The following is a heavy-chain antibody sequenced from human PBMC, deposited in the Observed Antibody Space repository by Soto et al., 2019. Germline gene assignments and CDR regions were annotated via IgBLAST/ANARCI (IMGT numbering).Heavy chain of an antibody. CDR1: GITFTNAW. Sequence: EVQLVESGGGLVKPGGSLRLSCAASGITFTNAWMGWVLQAPGKGLGWIGRLKSRRDGGTSDYAAPVKGRFSISNDESKNTLYLQMNSLKTVDTAVYHCTTDGGVSAYPLFGAGGQGTVVTVSS. V-gene: IGHV3-15*01. CDR3: TTDGGVSAYPLFGA. CDR2: LKSRRDGGTS. J-gene: IGHJ4*01. D-gene: IGHD3-10*02.